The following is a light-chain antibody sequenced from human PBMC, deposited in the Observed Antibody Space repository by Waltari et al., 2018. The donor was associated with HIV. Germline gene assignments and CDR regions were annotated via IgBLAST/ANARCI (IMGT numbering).Light chain of an antibody. CDR1: KNLTSQY. CDR3: QQYDSSPYT. Sequence: EIVLTQSPAALSLSPGGAATVSCRASKNLTSQYLAWYQQKSGQAPRLLLFGASTRNSGVPTRFGGAGSGADFTLTVTRLEPEDFALYFCQQYDSSPYTFGQGT. J-gene: IGKJ2*01. CDR2: GAS. V-gene: IGKV3-20*01.